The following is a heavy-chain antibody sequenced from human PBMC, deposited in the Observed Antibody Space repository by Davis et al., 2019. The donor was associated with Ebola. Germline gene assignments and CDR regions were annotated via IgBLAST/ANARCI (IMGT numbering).Heavy chain of an antibody. CDR1: GYTFTGHY. D-gene: IGHD3-10*01. Sequence: ASVKVSCKASGYTFTGHYIHWVRQAPGQGLEWMGWINPKAGNTKYEQKLQGRVTMTRDTSTTTAYMELTGLTSDDTAVYYCARGPPTIPYPRDYWGQGTLVTVSS. CDR2: INPKAGNT. J-gene: IGHJ4*02. CDR3: ARGPPTIPYPRDY. V-gene: IGHV1-2*02.